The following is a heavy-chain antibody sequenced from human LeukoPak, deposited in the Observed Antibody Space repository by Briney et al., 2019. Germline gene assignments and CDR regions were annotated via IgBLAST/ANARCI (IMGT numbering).Heavy chain of an antibody. CDR3: ASYYSPMSFDY. CDR2: IYYTGSA. J-gene: IGHJ4*02. D-gene: IGHD2/OR15-2a*01. CDR1: GGSINTITYY. Sequence: SETLSLTCSVSGGSINTITYYWGWIRQPPGKGLEWIGNIYYTGSADYNPSLKSRVTISVDTSRNQFSLNLRSVTAADTAMYYCASYYSPMSFDYWGQGTLVTVSS. V-gene: IGHV4-39*01.